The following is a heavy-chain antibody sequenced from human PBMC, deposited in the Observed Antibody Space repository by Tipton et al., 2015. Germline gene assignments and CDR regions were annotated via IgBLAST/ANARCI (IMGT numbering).Heavy chain of an antibody. CDR3: AREVWYNDSTGYDY. D-gene: IGHD3-22*01. J-gene: IGHJ4*02. V-gene: IGHV4-61*03. Sequence: TLSLTCTVSGGSVTSGSYYWNWIRQPPGQGLEWIGYIYYSGSTSYNPSLKSRVTMPVDTSKNHFSLHLSSVTAADTAVYYCAREVWYNDSTGYDYWGQGTLVTVSS. CDR1: GGSVTSGSYY. CDR2: IYYSGST.